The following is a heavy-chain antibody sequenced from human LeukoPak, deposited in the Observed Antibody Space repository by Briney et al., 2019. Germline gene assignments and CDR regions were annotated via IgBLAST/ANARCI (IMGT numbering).Heavy chain of an antibody. CDR3: AKRISSVYYYGMDV. V-gene: IGHV3-30*18. Sequence: GRSLRLSCAASGFTFSSYGMHWVRQAPGKGLEWVAVISYDGSNKYYADSVKGRFTISRGNSKNTLYLQMNSLRAEDTAVYYCAKRISSVYYYGMDVWGKGTTVTVSS. CDR1: GFTFSSYG. J-gene: IGHJ6*04. D-gene: IGHD6-6*01. CDR2: ISYDGSNK.